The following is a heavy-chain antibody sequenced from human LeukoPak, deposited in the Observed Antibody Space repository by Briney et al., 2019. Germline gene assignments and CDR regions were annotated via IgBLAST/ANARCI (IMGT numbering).Heavy chain of an antibody. CDR1: GFTFSDYY. J-gene: IGHJ4*02. Sequence: GGSLRLSCAASGFTFSDYYMSWIRQAPGKGLEWVSYITSGGTIYYADSVKGRFTISRDNAKNSLYLQMNSLRAEDTAVYYCATDAYSGPCYWGQGTLVTVSS. D-gene: IGHD6-13*01. CDR2: ITSGGTI. V-gene: IGHV3-11*01. CDR3: ATDAYSGPCY.